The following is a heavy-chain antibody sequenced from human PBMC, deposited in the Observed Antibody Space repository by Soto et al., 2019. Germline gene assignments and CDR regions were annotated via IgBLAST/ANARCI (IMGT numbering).Heavy chain of an antibody. D-gene: IGHD3-3*01. V-gene: IGHV4-30-4*01. J-gene: IGHJ5*02. Sequence: QVQLQESGPGLVKPSQTLSLTCTVSGGSISSGDYYWSWIRQPPGKGPEWIGYIYYSGSTYYNPSLKSRVTISVDKSKNHFSLKLSSVTAADTAVYYCARILMEWRGVGFDPWGQGTLVTVSS. CDR2: IYYSGST. CDR1: GGSISSGDYY. CDR3: ARILMEWRGVGFDP.